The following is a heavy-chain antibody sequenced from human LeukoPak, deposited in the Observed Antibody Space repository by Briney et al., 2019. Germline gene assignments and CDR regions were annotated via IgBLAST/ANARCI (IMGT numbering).Heavy chain of an antibody. D-gene: IGHD1-20*01. Sequence: ASVKVSCKASGYTFTGYYMHWVRQAPGQGLEWMGWINPNSGGTNYAQKFQGRVTMTRDTSISTAYMELSRLRSDDTAVYYCARVRYNWNSFDYWGQGTLVTVSS. V-gene: IGHV1-2*02. J-gene: IGHJ4*02. CDR3: ARVRYNWNSFDY. CDR1: GYTFTGYY. CDR2: INPNSGGT.